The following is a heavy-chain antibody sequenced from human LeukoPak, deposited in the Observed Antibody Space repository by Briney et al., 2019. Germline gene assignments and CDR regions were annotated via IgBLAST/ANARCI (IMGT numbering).Heavy chain of an antibody. J-gene: IGHJ4*02. D-gene: IGHD5-12*01. CDR3: AGDIPSGFYTPDY. CDR2: IETDGDER. V-gene: IGHV3-7*01. Sequence: PGGSLRLSCVASGFTFSDYWMSWDRQAPGMGLEWVANIETDGDERNYVDSMKGRFTISRDNAKSSLYLQMNALRDEDTAVYYCAGDIPSGFYTPDYWGQGTLVTVSS. CDR1: GFTFSDYW.